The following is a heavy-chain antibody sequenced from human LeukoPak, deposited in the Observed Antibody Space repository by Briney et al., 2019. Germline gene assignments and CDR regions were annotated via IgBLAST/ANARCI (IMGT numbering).Heavy chain of an antibody. J-gene: IGHJ4*02. CDR3: AKGGPYYYDSSGYYYFDS. D-gene: IGHD3-22*01. Sequence: GGSLRLSCAASGFTFSNYAMSWVRQGPGKGLEWVSAISGSGTSTYYADSMKGRFTISRDNFKNTLYLEMNSLRAEGTAVYYCAKGGPYYYDSSGYYYFDSWGQGTLVTVSS. CDR2: ISGSGTST. CDR1: GFTFSNYA. V-gene: IGHV3-23*01.